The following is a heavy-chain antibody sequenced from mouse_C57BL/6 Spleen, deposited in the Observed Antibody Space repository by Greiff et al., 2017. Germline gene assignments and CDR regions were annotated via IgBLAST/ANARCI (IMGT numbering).Heavy chain of an antibody. Sequence: QVQLQQPGTELVKPGASVKLSCKASGYTFTSYWMHWVKQRPGQGLEWIGNINPSNGGTNYNEKFKSKATLTVDKSSSTAYMQLSSLTSEDSAVYYCASSGIYYGNFYYFDYWGQGTTLTVAS. D-gene: IGHD2-1*01. V-gene: IGHV1-53*01. CDR3: ASSGIYYGNFYYFDY. CDR1: GYTFTSYW. J-gene: IGHJ2*01. CDR2: INPSNGGT.